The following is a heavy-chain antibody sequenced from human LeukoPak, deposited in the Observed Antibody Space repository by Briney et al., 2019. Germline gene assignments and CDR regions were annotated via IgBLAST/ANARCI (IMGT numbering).Heavy chain of an antibody. CDR3: ARGLETAIPYFDY. D-gene: IGHD2-21*02. CDR2: IKEDGGEQ. V-gene: IGHV3-7*01. Sequence: GGSLRLSCATSGFTFSSDYMSWVRQAPGKGLEWVANIKEDGGEQNYADSVKSRFTITRDNAKGTLFLQMNSLRAEDTALYYCARGLETAIPYFDYWGQGTLVTVSS. CDR1: GFTFSSDY. J-gene: IGHJ4*02.